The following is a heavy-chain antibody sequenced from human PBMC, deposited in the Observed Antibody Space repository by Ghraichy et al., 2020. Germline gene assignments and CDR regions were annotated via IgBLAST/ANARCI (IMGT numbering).Heavy chain of an antibody. D-gene: IGHD2-8*01. Sequence: ASVKVSCNTSGYTFTDYYLHWVRQAPGQGLEWMGWINPNSGATFYAQKFQGRVTMTRDTSIGTAYLELSQLISDDTAMYYCVRMSPNGVFNDNWGQGTLVTVSS. CDR1: GYTFTDYY. J-gene: IGHJ4*02. V-gene: IGHV1-2*02. CDR3: VRMSPNGVFNDN. CDR2: INPNSGAT.